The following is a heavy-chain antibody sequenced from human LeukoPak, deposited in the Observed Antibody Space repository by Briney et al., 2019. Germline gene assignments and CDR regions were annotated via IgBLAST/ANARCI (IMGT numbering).Heavy chain of an antibody. D-gene: IGHD6-19*01. CDR3: AKVRSSGWKHFDC. CDR2: ISGSGDST. Sequence: PGGSLRLSCAASGFAFASYAMSWARQAPGKGLEWVSTISGSGDSTYYTDSVKGRFTISRDNSKNTLYLQMNSLRAEDTAIYYCAKVRSSGWKHFDCWGQGTLVTVSS. CDR1: GFAFASYA. J-gene: IGHJ4*02. V-gene: IGHV3-23*01.